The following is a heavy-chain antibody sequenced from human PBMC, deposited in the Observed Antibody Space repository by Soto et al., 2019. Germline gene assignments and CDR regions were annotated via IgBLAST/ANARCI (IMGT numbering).Heavy chain of an antibody. D-gene: IGHD3-10*01. Sequence: QVQLVQSGAEVKKPGSSVKVSCKASGGTFSSYAISWVRQAPGQGLEWMGGIIPSFGTANYAQKFQGRVTITADESTSTAYMELSSLRSEDTAVYYCAINYGSGRYYYYGMDVWGQGTTVTVSS. V-gene: IGHV1-69*12. CDR1: GGTFSSYA. CDR3: AINYGSGRYYYYGMDV. J-gene: IGHJ6*02. CDR2: IIPSFGTA.